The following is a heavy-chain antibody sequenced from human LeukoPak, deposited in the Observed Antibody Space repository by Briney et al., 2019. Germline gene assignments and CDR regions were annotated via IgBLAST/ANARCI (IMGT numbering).Heavy chain of an antibody. J-gene: IGHJ4*02. D-gene: IGHD2-15*01. CDR3: AKSRSGVSSCYNY. V-gene: IGHV3-23*01. Sequence: DSVRGRFTISRGNSKNTLYLQMNSLRAEDTAIYFCAKSRSGVSSCYNYWGQGTLVTVSS.